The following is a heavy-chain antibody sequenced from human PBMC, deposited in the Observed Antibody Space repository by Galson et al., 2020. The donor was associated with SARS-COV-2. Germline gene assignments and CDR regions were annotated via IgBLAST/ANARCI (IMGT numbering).Heavy chain of an antibody. CDR2: INGRGDDT. V-gene: IGHV3-23*01. CDR3: ARVVSGPNVGRDAFAV. Sequence: ESLKISCSASGFTFSTYAMSWFRLAPGKGLQLVSSINGRGDDTYYTDSVKGRFTIPRDNSHNTLYLQMNSVRADDTAVYHCARVVSGPNVGRDAFAVWGQGATVTVSS. J-gene: IGHJ3*01. CDR1: GFTFSTYA. D-gene: IGHD3-3*01.